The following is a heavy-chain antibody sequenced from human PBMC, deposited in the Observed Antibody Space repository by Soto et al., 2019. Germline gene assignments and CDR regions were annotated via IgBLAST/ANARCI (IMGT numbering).Heavy chain of an antibody. J-gene: IGHJ4*02. V-gene: IGHV3-33*01. CDR3: ARERGIAVAGIFDY. D-gene: IGHD6-19*01. CDR2: IWYDGSNK. CDR1: GFTFSSYG. Sequence: VQLVESGGGVVQPGRSLRLSCAASGFTFSSYGMHWVRQAPGKGLEWVAVIWYDGSNKYYADSVKGRFTISRDNSKNTLYLQMNSLRAEDTAVYYCARERGIAVAGIFDYWGQGTLVTVSS.